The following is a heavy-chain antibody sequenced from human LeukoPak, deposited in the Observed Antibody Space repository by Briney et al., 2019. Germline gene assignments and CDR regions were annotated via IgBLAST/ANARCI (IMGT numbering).Heavy chain of an antibody. V-gene: IGHV4-34*01. Sequence: PSETLSLTCAVDGGSFGGYYWSWIRQPPGKGLEWIGEINHSGSTNYNPSLKSRVTISVDTSKNQFSLKLSSVTAADTAVYYCARQRWELLTPDAFDIWGQGTMVTVSS. CDR2: INHSGST. D-gene: IGHD1-26*01. CDR3: ARQRWELLTPDAFDI. J-gene: IGHJ3*02. CDR1: GGSFGGYY.